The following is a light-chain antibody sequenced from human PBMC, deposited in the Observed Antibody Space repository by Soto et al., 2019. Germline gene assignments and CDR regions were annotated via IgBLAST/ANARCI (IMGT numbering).Light chain of an antibody. CDR2: AAS. Sequence: IQLTQSPSSLSASVGDRVTITCRASQGISSYLAWYQQKPGKAPKLLIYAASTLRSGVPSRFSGSGSGTDFTLTISSLQPEDFATYYCQQLNSYPSLTFGPGTKVDIK. CDR3: QQLNSYPSLT. V-gene: IGKV1-9*01. J-gene: IGKJ3*01. CDR1: QGISSY.